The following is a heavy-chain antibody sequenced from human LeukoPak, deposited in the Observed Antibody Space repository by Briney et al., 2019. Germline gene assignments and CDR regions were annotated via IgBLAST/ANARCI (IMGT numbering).Heavy chain of an antibody. CDR3: ASHDSSNWFDP. Sequence: PSETLSLTCTVSGGSISSSSYYWGWIRQPPGKGLEWIGSIYYSGSTYYNPSLKSRVTISVDTSKNQFSLKLSSVTAADTAVYYCASHDSSNWFDPWGQGTLVTVSS. CDR2: IYYSGST. CDR1: GGSISSSSYY. J-gene: IGHJ5*02. V-gene: IGHV4-39*01. D-gene: IGHD2-15*01.